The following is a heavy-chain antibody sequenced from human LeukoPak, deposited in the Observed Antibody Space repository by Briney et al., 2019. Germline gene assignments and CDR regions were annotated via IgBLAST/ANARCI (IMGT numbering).Heavy chain of an antibody. CDR2: ISYDGSNK. CDR1: GFTFSSYG. D-gene: IGHD5-18*01. Sequence: GGSLRLSCAASGFTFSSYGMHWVRQAPGKGLEWVAVISYDGSNKYYADSVKGRFTISRDNSKNTLYLQMNSLRAEDTAVYYCAKDWVRGYSYGDPLRKPLGYNWFDPWGQGTLVTVSS. V-gene: IGHV3-30*18. J-gene: IGHJ5*02. CDR3: AKDWVRGYSYGDPLRKPLGYNWFDP.